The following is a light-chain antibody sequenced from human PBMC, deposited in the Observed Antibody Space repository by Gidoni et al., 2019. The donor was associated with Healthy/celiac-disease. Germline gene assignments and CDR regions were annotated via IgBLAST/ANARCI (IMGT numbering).Light chain of an antibody. V-gene: IGKV1-39*01. CDR2: AAS. Sequence: DIQIAQAPSSLSASVGDRVTITCRASQSISSYLNWDQQKPGKAPKLLIYAASSLQSGVPSRFSGSGSGTDFTLIISSLQPEDFATYYCQQSYSTPYSFGQGTKLEIK. CDR3: QQSYSTPYS. J-gene: IGKJ2*03. CDR1: QSISSY.